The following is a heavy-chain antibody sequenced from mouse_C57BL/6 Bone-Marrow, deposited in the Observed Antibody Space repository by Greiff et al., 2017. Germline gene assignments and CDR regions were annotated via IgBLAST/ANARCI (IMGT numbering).Heavy chain of an antibody. CDR2: ILPSIGRT. CDR1: DSEVFPIAY. V-gene: IGHV15-2*01. CDR3: ARGGIGYFDY. Sequence: VQLQQSGSELRSPGSSVMLSCKDFDSEVFPIAYMSWVRQKPGHGFEWIGGILPSIGRTIYGEKFEDKATLHAATLSNTAYLELNSLTSEDSAIYYCARGGIGYFDYWGQGTTLTVSS. J-gene: IGHJ2*01.